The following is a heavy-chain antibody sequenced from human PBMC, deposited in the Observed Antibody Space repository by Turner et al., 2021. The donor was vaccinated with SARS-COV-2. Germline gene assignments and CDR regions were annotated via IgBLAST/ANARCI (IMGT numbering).Heavy chain of an antibody. J-gene: IGHJ6*02. Sequence: LQLHESGPGLVKPSESLSLTCTVSGGSISSSTYYWGWIRQPPGKGLEWIGNIYYCGITYYNPSLKSRVTRSVDTSKNHVCLKLISVPAADTAVYYCARLMDTAMDYYGMDVWGQGTMVTVSS. D-gene: IGHD5-18*01. V-gene: IGHV4-39*02. CDR1: GGSISSSTYY. CDR3: ARLMDTAMDYYGMDV. CDR2: IYYCGIT.